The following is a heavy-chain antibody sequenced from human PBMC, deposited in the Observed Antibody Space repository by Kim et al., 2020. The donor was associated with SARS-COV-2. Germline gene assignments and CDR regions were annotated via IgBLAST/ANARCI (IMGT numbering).Heavy chain of an antibody. Sequence: GGSLRLSCKVAGYSFTNYWIGWVRQMPGKGLEWMGIIYPGDSDTRYSPSFQGQVTMSADKSISTAYLEWSSLKTSDTAMYYCARGGQGVIRIFGISLPRHYYGMDVWGQGTTVTVSS. J-gene: IGHJ6*02. CDR3: ARGGQGVIRIFGISLPRHYYGMDV. V-gene: IGHV5-51*01. CDR2: IYPGDSDT. CDR1: GYSFTNYW. D-gene: IGHD3-3*01.